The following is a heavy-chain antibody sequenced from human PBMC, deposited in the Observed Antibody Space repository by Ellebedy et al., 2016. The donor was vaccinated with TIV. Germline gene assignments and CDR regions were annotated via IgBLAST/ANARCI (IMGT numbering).Heavy chain of an antibody. CDR1: GDSIGRYF. J-gene: IGHJ2*01. CDR2: IYYCGST. D-gene: IGHD4-17*01. Sequence: MPSETLSLTCVASGDSIGRYFWNWIRQPPGKGLEWLGYIYYCGSTTYNPSLKSRVTMSVNTSKNQFSLKLSSVTAADTAVYYCARRLHNGDWYFDLWGRGTLVTVSS. CDR3: ARRLHNGDWYFDL. V-gene: IGHV4-59*01.